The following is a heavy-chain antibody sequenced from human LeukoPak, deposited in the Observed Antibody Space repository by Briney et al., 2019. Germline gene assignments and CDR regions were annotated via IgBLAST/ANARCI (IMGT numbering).Heavy chain of an antibody. CDR1: GGTFSSYA. J-gene: IGHJ4*02. Sequence: GSSVKVSCKASGGTFSSYAISWVRQAPGQGLEWMGGIIPIFGTANYAQKFQGRVTITADKSTSTAYMELSSLRSEDTAVYYCARDNYYYDSSGYYDYWGQGTLVTVSS. CDR2: IIPIFGTA. D-gene: IGHD3-22*01. CDR3: ARDNYYYDSSGYYDY. V-gene: IGHV1-69*06.